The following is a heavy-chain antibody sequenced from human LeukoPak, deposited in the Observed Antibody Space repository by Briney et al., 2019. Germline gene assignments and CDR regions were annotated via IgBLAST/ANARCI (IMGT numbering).Heavy chain of an antibody. CDR3: ARDNPPLYTILGAFDI. D-gene: IGHD3-3*01. V-gene: IGHV4-30-2*01. CDR1: GGSISSGGYY. CDR2: IYHSGST. Sequence: PSETLSLTCTVSGGSISSGGYYWSWIRQPPGKGLEWIGYIYHSGSTYYNPSLKSRVTISVDRSKNQFSLKLSSVTAADTAVYYCARDNPPLYTILGAFDIWGQGTMVTVSS. J-gene: IGHJ3*02.